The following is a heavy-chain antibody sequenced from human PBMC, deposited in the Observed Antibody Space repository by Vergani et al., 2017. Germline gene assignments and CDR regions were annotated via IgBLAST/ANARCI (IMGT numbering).Heavy chain of an antibody. CDR2: ISSSSSYI. J-gene: IGHJ4*02. Sequence: VQLVESGGGVVQPGGSLRLSCAASGFTFSSYSMNWVRQAPGKGLEWVSSISSSSSYIYYADSVKGRFTISRDNAKNSLYLQMNSLRAEDTAVYYCARDLNYATVTTADYWGQGTLVTVSS. V-gene: IGHV3-21*01. CDR1: GFTFSSYS. D-gene: IGHD4-11*01. CDR3: ARDLNYATVTTADY.